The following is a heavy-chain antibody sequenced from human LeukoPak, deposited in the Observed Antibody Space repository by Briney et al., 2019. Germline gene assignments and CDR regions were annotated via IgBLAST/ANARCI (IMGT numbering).Heavy chain of an antibody. Sequence: GGSLRPSCAASGFTFSSYAMSWVRQAPGKGLEWVSAISGSGGSTYYADSVKGRFTISRDSSKNTLYLQMNSLRAEDTAVYYCAKDAVLRYFDWLPLDYWGQGTLVTVSS. D-gene: IGHD3-9*01. J-gene: IGHJ4*02. CDR2: ISGSGGST. CDR1: GFTFSSYA. V-gene: IGHV3-23*01. CDR3: AKDAVLRYFDWLPLDY.